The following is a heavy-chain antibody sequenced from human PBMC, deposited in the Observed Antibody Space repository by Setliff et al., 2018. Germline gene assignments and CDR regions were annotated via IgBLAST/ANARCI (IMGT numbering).Heavy chain of an antibody. CDR1: GGGGSFSNYY. CDR2: ISPVGST. CDR3: ATSGFCSSGSCYSFDD. D-gene: IGHD2-15*01. Sequence: SETLSLTCGVYGGGGSFSNYYWSWIRQPPGKGLEWIGEISPVGSTNYNPSLRSRVTMSLDASKNRFSLNLTSVAAADTAVYFCATSGFCSSGSCYSFDDWGQGALVTVSS. J-gene: IGHJ4*02. V-gene: IGHV4-34*01.